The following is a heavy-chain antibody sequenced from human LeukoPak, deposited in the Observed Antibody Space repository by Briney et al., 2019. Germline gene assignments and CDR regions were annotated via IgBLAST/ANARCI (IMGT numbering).Heavy chain of an antibody. Sequence: GESLKISCKGSGYRFSSDWIGWVRQMPGKGLEWMGVIYPGDSDTRYSPSFQGQVTISADKSINTAYLQLRSLKASDTALYYCARLPYCGGDCFPNRFDPWGQGTLVTVSS. CDR1: GYRFSSDW. J-gene: IGHJ5*02. CDR2: IYPGDSDT. D-gene: IGHD2-21*02. V-gene: IGHV5-51*01. CDR3: ARLPYCGGDCFPNRFDP.